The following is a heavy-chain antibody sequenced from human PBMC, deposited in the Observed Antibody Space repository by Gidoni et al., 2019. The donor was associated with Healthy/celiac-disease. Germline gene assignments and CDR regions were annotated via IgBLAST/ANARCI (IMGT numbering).Heavy chain of an antibody. CDR2: ISSSSSYI. CDR3: AREDTAMVTSDY. D-gene: IGHD5-18*01. V-gene: IGHV3-21*01. Sequence: EVQLVESGGGLVKPGGSLRLSCAASGFTFSSYSMNWVRQAPGKGLEWVSYISSSSSYIYYADSVKGRFTISRDNAKNSLYLQMNSLRAEDTAVYYCAREDTAMVTSDYWGQGTLVTVSS. CDR1: GFTFSSYS. J-gene: IGHJ4*02.